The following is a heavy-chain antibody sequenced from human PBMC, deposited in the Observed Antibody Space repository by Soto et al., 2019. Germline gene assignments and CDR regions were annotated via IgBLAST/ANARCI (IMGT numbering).Heavy chain of an antibody. J-gene: IGHJ5*02. Sequence: EVQLVESGGGLVQPGGSLRLSCAAYGFTFSSYDMHWVRQATGKGLEWVSAIGTAGDTYYPGSVKGRFTISRENAKNSVYLQMNSLRAEDTAVDYCARGGCSSTSCYDNWFDPWGQGTLVTVSS. V-gene: IGHV3-13*01. CDR1: GFTFSSYD. CDR2: IGTAGDT. D-gene: IGHD2-2*01. CDR3: ARGGCSSTSCYDNWFDP.